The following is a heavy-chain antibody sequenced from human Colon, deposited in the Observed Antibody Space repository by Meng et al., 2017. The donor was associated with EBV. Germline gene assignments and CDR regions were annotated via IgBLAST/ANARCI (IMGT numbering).Heavy chain of an antibody. CDR2: IHHSGSA. V-gene: IGHV4-30-4*01. D-gene: IGHD2-21*01. J-gene: IGHJ4*02. CDR3: ASFDHIPRRNYFDY. CDR1: GGSMSSGNYY. Sequence: QVHLHESGPCLAEPAQTLLLTCTAYGGSMSSGNYYRSWIRQPPGKGLEWIGYIHHSGSAYYNPSLKSRVSISVDTSKSQFSLNLNSMTAADTAVYYCASFDHIPRRNYFDYWGQGTLVTVSS.